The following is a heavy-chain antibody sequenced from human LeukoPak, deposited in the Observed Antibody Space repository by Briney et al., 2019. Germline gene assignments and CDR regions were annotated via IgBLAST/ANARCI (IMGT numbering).Heavy chain of an antibody. Sequence: PSETLSLTCAVYGGSFSGYYWSWVRQAPGKGLEWVSVISGSGDSAYYADSVKGRFTISRDNSKNTLYLQMNSLRAEDTAIYYCAKTSSTSCYSCVFDYWGQGTLVTVSS. CDR1: GGSFSGYY. V-gene: IGHV3-23*01. D-gene: IGHD2-2*01. CDR2: ISGSGDSA. J-gene: IGHJ4*02. CDR3: AKTSSTSCYSCVFDY.